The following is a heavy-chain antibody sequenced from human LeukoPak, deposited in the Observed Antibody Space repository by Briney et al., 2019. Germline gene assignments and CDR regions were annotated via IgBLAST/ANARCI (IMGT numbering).Heavy chain of an antibody. CDR3: ARGTPLSRPTTVTNWFDP. V-gene: IGHV4-34*01. Sequence: SETLSLTCAVYGGSFSGYYWSWIRQPPGKGLEWIGEINHSGSTNYSPSLKSRVTISVDTSKNQFSLKLSSVTAADTAVYYCARGTPLSRPTTVTNWFDPWGQGTLVTVSS. CDR2: INHSGST. J-gene: IGHJ5*02. CDR1: GGSFSGYY. D-gene: IGHD1-1*01.